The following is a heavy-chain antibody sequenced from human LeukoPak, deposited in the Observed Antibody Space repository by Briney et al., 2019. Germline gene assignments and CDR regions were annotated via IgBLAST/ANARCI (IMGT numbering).Heavy chain of an antibody. V-gene: IGHV1-2*02. CDR1: GYTFTGYY. J-gene: IGHJ4*02. CDR3: ARDGIRGYSYGYFDY. Sequence: ASVKVSCKASGYTFTGYYMHWVRHAPGQGLEWMGWINPNSGGTNYAQKFQGRVTMTRDTSISTAYMELSRLRSDDTAVYYCARDGIRGYSYGYFDYWGQGTLVTGSS. CDR2: INPNSGGT. D-gene: IGHD5-18*01.